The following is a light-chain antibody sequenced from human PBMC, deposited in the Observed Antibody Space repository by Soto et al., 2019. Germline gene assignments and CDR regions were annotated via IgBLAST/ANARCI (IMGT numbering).Light chain of an antibody. Sequence: DIQMTQPPSTLSASVGDRVTITCRASQSISSWLAWYQQKPGKAHRLLNYDASSLESGSPSRFSGSGSLKEFILTISGLQPDVFASYYCQQYNSYPWMVGQGTKVEIK. J-gene: IGKJ1*01. CDR2: DAS. V-gene: IGKV1-5*01. CDR1: QSISSW. CDR3: QQYNSYPWM.